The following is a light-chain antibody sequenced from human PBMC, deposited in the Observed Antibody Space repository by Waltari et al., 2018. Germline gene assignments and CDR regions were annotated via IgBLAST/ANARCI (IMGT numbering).Light chain of an antibody. CDR2: RDS. CDR3: QSADSSGTSGV. V-gene: IGLV3-25*03. CDR1: SLPKQF. Sequence: SYELTQPPSVSVSPGQTARSTCSGHSLPKQFANWYQQRPGQAPVLVIYRDSERPSGVPERFSGSTSGTTVTLTITGVQAEDEADYYCQSADSSGTSGVFGGGTKVTVL. J-gene: IGLJ3*02.